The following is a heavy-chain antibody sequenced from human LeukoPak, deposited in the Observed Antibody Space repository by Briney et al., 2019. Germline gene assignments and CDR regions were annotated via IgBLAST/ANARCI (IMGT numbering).Heavy chain of an antibody. J-gene: IGHJ4*02. Sequence: PGGSLRLSCAASGFTFDDYAMHWVRQAPGKVLEWVSGISWNSGSIGYADSVKGRFTISRDNAKNSLYLQMNSLRAEDTALYYCAKGSPLTYWGQGTLVTVSS. V-gene: IGHV3-9*01. CDR3: AKGSPLTY. CDR1: GFTFDDYA. CDR2: ISWNSGSI.